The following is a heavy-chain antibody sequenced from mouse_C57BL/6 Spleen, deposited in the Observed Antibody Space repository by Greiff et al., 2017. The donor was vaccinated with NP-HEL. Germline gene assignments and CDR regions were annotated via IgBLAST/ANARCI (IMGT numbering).Heavy chain of an antibody. CDR2: ISDGGSYT. Sequence: EVHLVESGGGLVKPGGSLKLSCAASGFTFSSYAMSWVRQTPEKRLEWVATISDGGSYTYYPDNVKGRFTISRDNAKNNLYLQMGHLKSEDTAMYYCARDGDGITPWFAYWGQGTLVTVSA. J-gene: IGHJ3*01. CDR3: ARDGDGITPWFAY. CDR1: GFTFSSYA. V-gene: IGHV5-4*01. D-gene: IGHD1-1*01.